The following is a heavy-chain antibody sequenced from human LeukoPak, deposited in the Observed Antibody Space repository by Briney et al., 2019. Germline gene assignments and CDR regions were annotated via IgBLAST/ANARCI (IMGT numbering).Heavy chain of an antibody. CDR1: GGTFSSYA. D-gene: IGHD6-13*01. J-gene: IGHJ6*03. CDR2: IIPIFGTA. CDR3: ATGHGQQLVLMMGYYYYMDV. V-gene: IGHV1-69*05. Sequence: ASVKVSCEASGGTFSSYAISWVRQAPGQGLEWVGGIIPIFGTANYAQKFQGRVTITTDESTSTAYMELSSLRSEDTAVYYCATGHGQQLVLMMGYYYYMDVWGKGTTVTVSS.